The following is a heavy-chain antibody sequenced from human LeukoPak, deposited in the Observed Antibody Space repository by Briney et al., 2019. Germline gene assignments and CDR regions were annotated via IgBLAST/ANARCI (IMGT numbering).Heavy chain of an antibody. V-gene: IGHV4-38-2*01. J-gene: IGHJ6*03. CDR2: ICHSGTT. D-gene: IGHD6-13*01. CDR1: GYSISSGYY. CDR3: ARQGGSNSPYYYYYMDV. Sequence: PSETLSLTCAVSGYSISSGYYWGWLRQPPGEGPEWVGCICHSGTTYYNPSLKSRVTISVDTSKNQFSPMISSVTAADTAVYYCARQGGSNSPYYYYYMDVWGKGTTVTVSS.